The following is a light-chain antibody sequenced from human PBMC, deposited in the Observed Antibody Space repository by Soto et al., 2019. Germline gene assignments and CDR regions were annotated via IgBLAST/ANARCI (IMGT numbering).Light chain of an antibody. J-gene: IGKJ4*01. CDR1: QSISSY. Sequence: DIQMTQSPSSLSASVGDRVTITCRASQSISSYLNWYQQKPGKAPKLLIYAASSLQSGVPSRFSGSGSGTDFTLTISSLQPEDVATYYCQQSYSTPVTFGGGTKVDIK. CDR2: AAS. CDR3: QQSYSTPVT. V-gene: IGKV1-39*01.